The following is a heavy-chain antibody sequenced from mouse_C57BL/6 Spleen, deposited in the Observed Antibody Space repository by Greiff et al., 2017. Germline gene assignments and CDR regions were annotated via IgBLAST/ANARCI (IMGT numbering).Heavy chain of an antibody. Sequence: QVQLKQPGAELVRPGSSVKLSCKASGYTFTSYWMHWVKQRPIQGLEWIGNIDPSDSETHYNQKFKDKATLTVDKSSSTAYMQLSSLTSEDSAVYYCARGGDYYGNLYYFDYWGQGTTLTVSS. J-gene: IGHJ2*01. D-gene: IGHD2-1*01. CDR2: IDPSDSET. V-gene: IGHV1-52*01. CDR1: GYTFTSYW. CDR3: ARGGDYYGNLYYFDY.